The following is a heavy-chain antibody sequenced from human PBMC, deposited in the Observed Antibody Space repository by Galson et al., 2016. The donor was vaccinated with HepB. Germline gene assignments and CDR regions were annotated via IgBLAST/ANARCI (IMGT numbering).Heavy chain of an antibody. CDR1: GFSINDYA. D-gene: IGHD7-27*01. CDR3: AKAGYLGIHFFDS. J-gene: IGHJ4*02. V-gene: IGHV3-9*01. Sequence: SLRLSCAASGFSINDYAMHWVRQAPGKGLEGVSGVTWNLPYIDYADSVKDRFTISRDIAKNSLVMQINSLRVQDTALYFCAKAGYLGIHFFDSWGQETLVSVSS. CDR2: VTWNLPYI.